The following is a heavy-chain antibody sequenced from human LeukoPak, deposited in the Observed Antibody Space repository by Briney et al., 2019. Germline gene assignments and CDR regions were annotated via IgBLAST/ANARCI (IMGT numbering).Heavy chain of an antibody. D-gene: IGHD4-23*01. J-gene: IGHJ3*02. CDR1: GFTFRDYY. CDR2: ISNTGHTK. Sequence: GGSLRLSCAASGFTFRDYYMSWIRHAPAKGLVWVSYISNTGHTKYYAVSVKGRLTISRDNAKKSLYLQMNTLRVGDTAVYYCAKTDYGGNLGFDIGGQGTMVTVSS. CDR3: AKTDYGGNLGFDI. V-gene: IGHV3-11*01.